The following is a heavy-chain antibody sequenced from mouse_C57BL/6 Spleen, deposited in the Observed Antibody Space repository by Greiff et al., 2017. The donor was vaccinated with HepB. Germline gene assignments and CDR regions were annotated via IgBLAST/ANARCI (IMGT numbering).Heavy chain of an antibody. V-gene: IGHV1-55*01. CDR2: IYPGSGST. Sequence: QVQLQHPGAELVKPGASVKMSCKASGYTFTSYWITWVKQRPGQGLEWIGDIYPGSGSTNYNEKFKSKATLTVDTSSSTAYMQLSSLTSEDSAVYYCARYYYGHWYFDVWGTGTTVTVSS. D-gene: IGHD1-1*01. J-gene: IGHJ1*03. CDR1: GYTFTSYW. CDR3: ARYYYGHWYFDV.